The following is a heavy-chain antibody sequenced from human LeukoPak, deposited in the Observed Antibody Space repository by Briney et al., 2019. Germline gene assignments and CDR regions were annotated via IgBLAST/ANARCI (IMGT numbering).Heavy chain of an antibody. J-gene: IGHJ6*02. CDR3: ARVFEDIVKYYYYGMDV. V-gene: IGHV3-11*05. CDR1: GFTFSDYY. D-gene: IGHD5-12*01. Sequence: PGGSLRLSCAASGFTFSDYYMSWIRQAPGKGLEWVSYISSSSSYTNYANSVKGRFTISRDNAKNSLYLQMNSLRAEDTAVYYCARVFEDIVKYYYYGMDVWGQGTTVTVSS. CDR2: ISSSSSYT.